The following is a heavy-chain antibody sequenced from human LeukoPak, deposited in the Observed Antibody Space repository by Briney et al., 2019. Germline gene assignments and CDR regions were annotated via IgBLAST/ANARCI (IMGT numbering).Heavy chain of an antibody. D-gene: IGHD7-27*01. CDR1: GFTFSSYS. J-gene: IGHJ4*02. CDR3: ATRKLGNDY. CDR2: ISSTSSTI. Sequence: GGSLRLSCAASGFTFSSYSMNWVRQAPGKGLEWVSYISSTSSTIYYADSVKGRFTISRDTAKNSLYLQMNSLRAEDTAVYYCATRKLGNDYWGQGTLVTVSS. V-gene: IGHV3-48*01.